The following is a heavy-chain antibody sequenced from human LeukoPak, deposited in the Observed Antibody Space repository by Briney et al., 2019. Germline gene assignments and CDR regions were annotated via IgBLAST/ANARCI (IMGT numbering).Heavy chain of an antibody. Sequence: GGSLRLSCAASGFTFSSYAMSWVRQAPGKGLEWVSAISGSGGSTYYADSVKGRFTISRDNSKNTLYLQMNSLRAEDTAVYYCVTRYCSGGSCYAGFDYWGQGTLVTVSS. V-gene: IGHV3-23*01. J-gene: IGHJ4*02. D-gene: IGHD2-15*01. CDR1: GFTFSSYA. CDR3: VTRYCSGGSCYAGFDY. CDR2: ISGSGGST.